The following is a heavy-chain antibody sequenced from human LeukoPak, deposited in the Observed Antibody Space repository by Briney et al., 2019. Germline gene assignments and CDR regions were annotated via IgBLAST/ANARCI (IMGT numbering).Heavy chain of an antibody. CDR1: GFSLSSSGMC. CDR2: IDWDDDT. V-gene: IGHV2-70*17. J-gene: IGHJ1*01. D-gene: IGHD3-22*01. Sequence: SGPALVKPTQTLTLTRTFSGFSLSSSGMCVSWIRQPPGKALEWLARIDWDDDTFYSTSLKTRLTISKDTSKNHVVLTMTNVDPVDTATYYCARDYDYDSSGYCPGYFQHWGQGTLVTVSS. CDR3: ARDYDYDSSGYCPGYFQH.